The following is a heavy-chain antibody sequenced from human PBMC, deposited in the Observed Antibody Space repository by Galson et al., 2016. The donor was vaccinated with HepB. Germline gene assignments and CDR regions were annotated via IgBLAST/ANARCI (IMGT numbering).Heavy chain of an antibody. CDR2: IYHSGSI. V-gene: IGHV4-4*02. Sequence: SETLSLTCAVSGGSISGSNWWSWVRQPPGKGLEWIGEIYHSGSINYDPSLKSRVTISADKSKNHFSLKLSSVTAADTAVYYCARNRIGGFKAWFDPWGQGTLVTVSS. CDR1: GGSISGSNW. D-gene: IGHD2-15*01. CDR3: ARNRIGGFKAWFDP. J-gene: IGHJ5*02.